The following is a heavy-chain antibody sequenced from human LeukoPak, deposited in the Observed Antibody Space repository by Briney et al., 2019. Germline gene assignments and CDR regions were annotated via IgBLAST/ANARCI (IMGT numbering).Heavy chain of an antibody. CDR2: ISNSGGST. V-gene: IGHV3-23*01. CDR3: AKRASGSGTSLYYFDY. J-gene: IGHJ4*02. Sequence: GGSLRLSCAASGFTFSSYAMSWVRQAPGEGLEWVSVISNSGGSTFYADSVKGRFTISRDNSKNTLYLQMNSLRAEDTAVYYCAKRASGSGTSLYYFDYWGQGTLVTVSS. CDR1: GFTFSSYA. D-gene: IGHD3-10*01.